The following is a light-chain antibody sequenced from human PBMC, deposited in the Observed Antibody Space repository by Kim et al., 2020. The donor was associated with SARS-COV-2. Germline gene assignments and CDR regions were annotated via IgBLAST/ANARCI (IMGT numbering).Light chain of an antibody. CDR2: GKN. J-gene: IGLJ3*02. CDR1: SLRRYY. V-gene: IGLV3-19*02. Sequence: SSELTQDPAVSVALGQTVRITCQGDSLRRYYASWYRQKPGQAPVRVIYGKNNRPSGIPDRFSGSSSGKTASLTITGAQADDEADYYCNSWDSTGNHWVFGGGTQLTVL. CDR3: NSWDSTGNHWV.